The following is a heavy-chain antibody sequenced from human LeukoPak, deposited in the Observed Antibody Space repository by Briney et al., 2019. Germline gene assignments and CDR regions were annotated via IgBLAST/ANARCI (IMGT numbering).Heavy chain of an antibody. V-gene: IGHV1-24*01. Sequence: ASVKVSCKVSGYTLTELSMHWVRQAPGKGLEWMGGFDPEDGETIYAQKFQGRVTMTEDTSTDTVYMELSSLRSEDTAVYYCATDRHYYDSSGYYLFNFDYWGQGTLVTVSS. J-gene: IGHJ4*02. CDR3: ATDRHYYDSSGYYLFNFDY. CDR2: FDPEDGET. D-gene: IGHD3-22*01. CDR1: GYTLTELS.